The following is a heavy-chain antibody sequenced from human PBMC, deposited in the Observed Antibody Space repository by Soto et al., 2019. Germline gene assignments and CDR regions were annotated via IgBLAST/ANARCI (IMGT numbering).Heavy chain of an antibody. CDR1: GXTFSSYA. CDR2: ISGSGGST. J-gene: IGHJ4*02. V-gene: IGHV3-23*01. CDR3: AKDRPAAAGTKFDY. D-gene: IGHD6-13*01. Sequence: HPXGSLRLSCAASGXTFSSYAMSWVRQAPGKGLEWVSDISGSGGSTYYADSVKGRFTISRDNSKNTLYLQMNSLRAEDTAVYYCAKDRPAAAGTKFDYWGQGTLGTVS.